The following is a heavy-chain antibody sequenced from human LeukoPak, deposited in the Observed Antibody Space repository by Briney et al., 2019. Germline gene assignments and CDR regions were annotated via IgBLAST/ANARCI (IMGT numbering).Heavy chain of an antibody. CDR3: AKEYDIVTGHPS. D-gene: IGHD3-9*01. Sequence: PGGSLRLSCAASGFTLSSDAMSWVRQAPGRGLEWVSAISGSRGRRSYADSAKGRFTISRDNSKNTLYLQMNSLRAEDTAVYYCAKEYDIVTGHPSWGQGTLVTVSS. J-gene: IGHJ4*02. V-gene: IGHV3-23*01. CDR2: ISGSRGRR. CDR1: GFTLSSDA.